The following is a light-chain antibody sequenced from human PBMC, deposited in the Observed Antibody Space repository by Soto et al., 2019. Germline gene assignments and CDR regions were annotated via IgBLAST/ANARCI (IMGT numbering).Light chain of an antibody. V-gene: IGKV3-20*01. CDR2: GAS. Sequence: EIVMTQSPATLSVSPGERATLSCRAIQSVSSSYLAWYQQKPGQAPRLLIYGASSRATGIPDRFSGSGSGTDFTLTISRLEPEDFAVYYCQQYGSSPPITFGGGTKVDI. CDR3: QQYGSSPPIT. J-gene: IGKJ4*01. CDR1: QSVSSSY.